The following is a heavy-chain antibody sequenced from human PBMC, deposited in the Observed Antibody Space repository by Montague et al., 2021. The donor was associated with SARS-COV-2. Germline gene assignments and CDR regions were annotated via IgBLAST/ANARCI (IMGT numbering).Heavy chain of an antibody. D-gene: IGHD3-3*01. V-gene: IGHV4-38-2*02. CDR1: GYSISSGYY. CDR3: ARDVRYYDFWSGRAQTSPDY. J-gene: IGHJ4*02. Sequence: SETLSLTCTVSGYSISSGYYWGWIRQPPGKGLEWIGSTYHSGSTNYNTSPKSRVTISVETTKNQFSLKLSSVTAADTAVYYCARDVRYYDFWSGRAQTSPDYWGQGTLVTVSS. CDR2: TYHSGST.